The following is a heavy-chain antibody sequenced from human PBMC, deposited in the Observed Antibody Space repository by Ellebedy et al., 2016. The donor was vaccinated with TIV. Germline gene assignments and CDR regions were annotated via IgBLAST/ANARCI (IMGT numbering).Heavy chain of an antibody. Sequence: GESLKISCAASGFTFSSYSMNWVRQAPGKGLEWISFIGSSSSTIYYADSVKGRFTISRDNSKNTLYLQMNSLRAEDTAVYYCARGTVASGLSCLDCWGQGTLVTVSS. CDR3: ARGTVASGLSCLDC. CDR2: IGSSSSTI. CDR1: GFTFSSYS. V-gene: IGHV3-48*01. J-gene: IGHJ4*02. D-gene: IGHD2-15*01.